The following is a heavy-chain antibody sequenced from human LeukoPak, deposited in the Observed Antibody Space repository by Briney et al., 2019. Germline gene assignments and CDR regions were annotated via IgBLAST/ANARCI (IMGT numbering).Heavy chain of an antibody. Sequence: PGGSLRLSCAASGFTFSSYAMSWVRQAPGKELEWVSAISGSGGSTYYADSVKGRFTISRDNSKNTLYLQMNSLRAEDTAVYYCAKGNIVLMVYANFDYWGQGTLVTVSS. V-gene: IGHV3-23*01. CDR3: AKGNIVLMVYANFDY. CDR1: GFTFSSYA. D-gene: IGHD2-8*01. CDR2: ISGSGGST. J-gene: IGHJ4*02.